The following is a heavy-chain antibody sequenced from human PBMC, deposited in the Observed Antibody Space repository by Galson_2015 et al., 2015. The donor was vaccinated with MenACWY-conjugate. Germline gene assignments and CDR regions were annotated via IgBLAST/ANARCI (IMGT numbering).Heavy chain of an antibody. Sequence: LTCTVSGASISSHHWSWFRQPPGKGLEWIAYIRDTGSLKDNPSLKSRVTMSADKSNNQFSLRLISVTAADTAVYYCARLPTWGSRFGYFDYWGQGILVAVSS. CDR1: GASISSHH. D-gene: IGHD7-27*01. J-gene: IGHJ4*02. CDR3: ARLPTWGSRFGYFDY. V-gene: IGHV4-59*08. CDR2: IRDTGSL.